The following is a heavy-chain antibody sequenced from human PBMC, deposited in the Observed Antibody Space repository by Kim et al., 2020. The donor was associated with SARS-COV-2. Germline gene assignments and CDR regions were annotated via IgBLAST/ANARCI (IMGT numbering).Heavy chain of an antibody. CDR2: ISHSGGGT. J-gene: IGHJ4*02. CDR1: GFPFNRYA. Sequence: GGSLRLSCAASGFPFNRYAMNWVRQAPGKGLEWVSTISHSGGGTYYADSVKGRFTVSRDNSKNTLYLQMNSLRAEDTAIYYCAKGGYSGSHYLCDYWGQGTLVTVSS. D-gene: IGHD1-26*01. CDR3: AKGGYSGSHYLCDY. V-gene: IGHV3-23*01.